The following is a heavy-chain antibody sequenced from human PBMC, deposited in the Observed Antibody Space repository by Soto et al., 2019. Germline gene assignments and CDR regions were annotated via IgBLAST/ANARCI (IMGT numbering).Heavy chain of an antibody. Sequence: SVKVSCKASGGTFSSYAISWVRQAPGQGVEWMGGIIPIFGTANYAQKFQGRVTITADESTSTAYMELSSLRSADTAVYYCARGLVYDSSGYYWNWFDPWGQGTLVTVSS. CDR1: GGTFSSYA. D-gene: IGHD3-22*01. CDR2: IIPIFGTA. V-gene: IGHV1-69*13. CDR3: ARGLVYDSSGYYWNWFDP. J-gene: IGHJ5*02.